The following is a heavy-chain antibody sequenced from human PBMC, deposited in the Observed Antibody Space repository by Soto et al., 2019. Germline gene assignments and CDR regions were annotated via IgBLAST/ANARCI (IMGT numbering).Heavy chain of an antibody. V-gene: IGHV3-53*01. D-gene: IGHD4-4*01. CDR2: IYNDGST. J-gene: IGHJ4*02. CDR1: GFTVNSNY. Sequence: GGSLRLSCATSGFTVNSNYMTWVRQAPGEGLEWVSVIYNDGSTYYADSVKGRFTISRDTSKNTLYLQMNSLRAEDTAVYFCARSILGYSTSFDYWGQGTLVTVSS. CDR3: ARSILGYSTSFDY.